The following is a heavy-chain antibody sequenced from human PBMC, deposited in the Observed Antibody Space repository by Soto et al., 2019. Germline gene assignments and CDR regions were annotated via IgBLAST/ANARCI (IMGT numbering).Heavy chain of an antibody. V-gene: IGHV3-73*01. CDR1: GFPLSDSA. CDR2: IRSKTNNYAT. D-gene: IGHD2-2*01. Sequence: EVQLVESGGGLVQPGGSLKLACLASGFPLSDSAIHWVRKASGKGLEWVGRIRSKTNNYATTYGAPVRGRFTLSRDDSKNTAYLLMNNLESEDASVYYCTRHAGGQVEHSFCYVFMDVWCKGTTVSV. J-gene: IGHJ6*03. CDR3: TRHAGGQVEHSFCYVFMDV.